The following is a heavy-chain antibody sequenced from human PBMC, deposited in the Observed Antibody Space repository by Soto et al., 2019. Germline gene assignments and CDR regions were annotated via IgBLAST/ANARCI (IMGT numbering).Heavy chain of an antibody. CDR2: IYYSGST. D-gene: IGHD3-9*01. J-gene: IGHJ6*02. V-gene: IGHV4-61*01. CDR3: ARRYYDILTGYPRLDV. CDR1: GGSVSSGSYY. Sequence: QVQLQESGPGLVKPSETLSLTCTVSGGSVSSGSYYWSWIRQPPGKGLEWIGYIYYSGSTNYNPSLKSRVTISVDTSKNQFSLKLSSVTAADTAVYYCARRYYDILTGYPRLDVWGQGTTVTVSS.